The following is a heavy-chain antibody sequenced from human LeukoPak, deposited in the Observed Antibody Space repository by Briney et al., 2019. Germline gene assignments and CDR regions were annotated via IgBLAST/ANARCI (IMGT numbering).Heavy chain of an antibody. CDR2: INQDGSEK. J-gene: IGHJ4*02. Sequence: GGSLRLSCAASGFTFSNYWMSWVRQAPGKGLEWVANINQDGSEKYYVDSVKGRFTASRDNAKNSLYLQMNSLRAEDRAVYYCARWGYSGLNFDYWGQGTLVTVSS. CDR3: ARWGYSGLNFDY. V-gene: IGHV3-7*03. CDR1: GFTFSNYW. D-gene: IGHD5-12*01.